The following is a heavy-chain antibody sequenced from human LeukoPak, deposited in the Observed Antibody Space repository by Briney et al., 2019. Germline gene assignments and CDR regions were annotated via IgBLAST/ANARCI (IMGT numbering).Heavy chain of an antibody. CDR2: INSDGSNK. V-gene: IGHV3-74*01. CDR3: ARGWDYYDSSVSEGSWFDP. D-gene: IGHD3-22*01. J-gene: IGHJ5*02. CDR1: GFTFSTYW. Sequence: PGGSLRLSCAASGFTFSTYWMHWVRQVPGKGLVWVSRINSDGSNKRYADSVKGRFTISRDNAKNTLYLQMNSLRAEDTAVYYCARGWDYYDSSVSEGSWFDPWGQGTLVTVSS.